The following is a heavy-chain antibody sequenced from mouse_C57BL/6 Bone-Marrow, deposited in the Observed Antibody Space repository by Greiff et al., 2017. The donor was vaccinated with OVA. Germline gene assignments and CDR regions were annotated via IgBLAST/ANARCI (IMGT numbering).Heavy chain of an antibody. Sequence: EVQVVESGGGLVKPGGSLKLSCAASGFTFSSYAMSWVRQTPEKRLEWVATISDGGSYTYYPDNVKGRFTISRDNAKNNLYLQMSHLKSEDTAMYYCARAHYPYWYFDVWGTGTTVTVSS. CDR1: GFTFSSYA. CDR3: ARAHYPYWYFDV. J-gene: IGHJ1*03. V-gene: IGHV5-4*01. D-gene: IGHD1-2*01. CDR2: ISDGGSYT.